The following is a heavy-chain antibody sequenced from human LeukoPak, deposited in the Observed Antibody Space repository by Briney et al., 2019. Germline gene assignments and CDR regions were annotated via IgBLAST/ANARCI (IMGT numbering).Heavy chain of an antibody. CDR3: ARGQWLAPDY. CDR2: IDISGTYI. D-gene: IGHD6-19*01. V-gene: IGHV3-21*01. CDR1: GFILSDYN. J-gene: IGHJ4*02. Sequence: GGSLRLSCAASGFILSDYNMNWVRQAPGKGLEWVSFIDISGTYITYADSVKGRFTISRDNSKNTLYLQMNSLRAEDTAVYYCARGQWLAPDYWGQGTLVTVSS.